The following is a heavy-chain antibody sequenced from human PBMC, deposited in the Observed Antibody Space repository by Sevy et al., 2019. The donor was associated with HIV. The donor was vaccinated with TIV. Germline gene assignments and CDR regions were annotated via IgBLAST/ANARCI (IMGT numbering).Heavy chain of an antibody. CDR3: ARDQRGWSGGSCYEDAFDI. D-gene: IGHD2-15*01. CDR2: ISSSSSYI. Sequence: GGSLRLSCAASGFTFSSYSMNWVRQAPGKGLEWVSSISSSSSYIYYADSVKGRFTISRDNAKNSLYLQMNSLRAEDTAGYYCARDQRGWSGGSCYEDAFDIWGQGTMVTVSS. CDR1: GFTFSSYS. V-gene: IGHV3-21*01. J-gene: IGHJ3*02.